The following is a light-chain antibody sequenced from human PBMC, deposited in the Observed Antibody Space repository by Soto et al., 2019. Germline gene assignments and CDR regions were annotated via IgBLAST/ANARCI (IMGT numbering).Light chain of an antibody. CDR2: AAS. CDR1: QGIRND. Sequence: AIQMTQSPSSLSASVGDSVTLSCRASQGIRNDLSWYQQKPGKAPKLLIYAASSLQIGVPSRFSGSGSGTDFTLTISSLQSEDFATYYCLQDYDYPGTFGQGTKVEIK. J-gene: IGKJ1*01. CDR3: LQDYDYPGT. V-gene: IGKV1-6*01.